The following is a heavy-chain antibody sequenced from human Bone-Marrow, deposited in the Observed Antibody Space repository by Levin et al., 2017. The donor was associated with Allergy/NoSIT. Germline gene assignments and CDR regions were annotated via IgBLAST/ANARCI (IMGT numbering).Heavy chain of an antibody. D-gene: IGHD2-2*01. J-gene: IGHJ2*01. Sequence: SPTLSLTCAVYGGAFNDSYWNWLRQSPGKGLEWIGEINQSGNSDYNPSLKTRVSMSIDSIKKQFSLKLNSVTAADTAIYYCARGPYHGPWYFEFWGRGSQVTVSS. V-gene: IGHV4-34*01. CDR1: GGAFNDSY. CDR3: ARGPYHGPWYFEF. CDR2: INQSGNS.